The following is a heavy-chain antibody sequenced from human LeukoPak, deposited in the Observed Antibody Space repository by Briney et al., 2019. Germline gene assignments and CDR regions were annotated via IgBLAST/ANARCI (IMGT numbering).Heavy chain of an antibody. D-gene: IGHD1-20*01. J-gene: IGHJ4*02. CDR1: GYNLTTYG. CDR3: ARELYNLAADH. CDR2: RSAYTGGT. V-gene: IGHV1-18*01. Sequence: ASVRVSCKLSGYNLTTYGINWVRQAAGQGLEGMGWRSAYTGGTNYAQDFQGRVTMTTDTSTSTAYMELRSLRSDDTAVYYCARELYNLAADHWGQGTLVIVSS.